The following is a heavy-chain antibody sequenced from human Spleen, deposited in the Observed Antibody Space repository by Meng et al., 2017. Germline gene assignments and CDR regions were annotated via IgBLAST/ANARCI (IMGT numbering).Heavy chain of an antibody. CDR3: ARGRRVIQPYYFDN. V-gene: IGHV4-59*01. D-gene: IGHD3-10*01. CDR2: IYHNGDT. Sequence: GSLRLSCTVSDDSISSYYWNWIRQPPGKGLEWIGFIYHNGDTNYNPSLKSRVTMSVDTSKNQFSLKLVTVTAADTAVYYCARGRRVIQPYYFDNWGQGTRVTVSS. J-gene: IGHJ4*02. CDR1: DDSISSYY.